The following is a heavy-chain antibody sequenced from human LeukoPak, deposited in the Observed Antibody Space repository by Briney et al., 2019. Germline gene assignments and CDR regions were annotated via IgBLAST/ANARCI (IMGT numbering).Heavy chain of an antibody. J-gene: IGHJ3*02. Sequence: ASETLSLTCTVSGDSISSGHYWGWIRQPPGKGLEWIGSIYHSGSTNYNPSLKSRVTISVDTSKNQFSLKLSSVTAADTAVYYCARRLYYYDSSGYYYVAAFDIWGQGTMVTVSS. CDR2: IYHSGST. D-gene: IGHD3-22*01. CDR3: ARRLYYYDSSGYYYVAAFDI. CDR1: GDSISSGHY. V-gene: IGHV4-38-2*02.